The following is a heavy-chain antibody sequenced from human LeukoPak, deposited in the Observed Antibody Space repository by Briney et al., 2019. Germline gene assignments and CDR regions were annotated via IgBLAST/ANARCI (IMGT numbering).Heavy chain of an antibody. V-gene: IGHV3-48*01. Sequence: PGGSLRLSCAASGFTFSSYSMNWVRQAPGKGLEWVSYISSSSSTIYYADSVKGRFTISRDNSKNTLYLQMNSLRAEDTAVYYCARVNGRGYDSGDYWGQGALVTVSS. J-gene: IGHJ4*02. CDR1: GFTFSSYS. CDR2: ISSSSSTI. D-gene: IGHD5-12*01. CDR3: ARVNGRGYDSGDY.